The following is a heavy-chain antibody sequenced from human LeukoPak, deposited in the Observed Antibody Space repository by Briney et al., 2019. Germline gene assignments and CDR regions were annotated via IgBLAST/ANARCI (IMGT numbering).Heavy chain of an antibody. V-gene: IGHV1-8*01. J-gene: IGHJ6*03. Sequence: ASVKVSCKASGYTFTSYDINWVRQATGQGLEWMGWMNPNSGNTGYAQKFKGRVTMTRNTSISTAYMELSSLRSEDTAVYYCARSPYSSSWYDYYYYMDVWGKGTTVTVSS. D-gene: IGHD6-13*01. CDR3: ARSPYSSSWYDYYYYMDV. CDR2: MNPNSGNT. CDR1: GYTFTSYD.